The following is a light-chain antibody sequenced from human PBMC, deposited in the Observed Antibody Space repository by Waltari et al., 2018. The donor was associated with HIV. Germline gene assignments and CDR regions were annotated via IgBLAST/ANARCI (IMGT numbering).Light chain of an antibody. CDR2: DVD. V-gene: IGLV2-14*03. CDR3: ASFTGDHTLL. J-gene: IGLJ2*01. Sequence: SAVTQPASVSGLPGQSITISCTGDDSDFGLYNFVSWYQQPPGTLPRLILYDVDSRASGSSHRFSGSMSGHTASLNISGLRAEDEADYYCASFTGDHTLLVGGGTKVTVL. CDR1: DSDFGLYNF.